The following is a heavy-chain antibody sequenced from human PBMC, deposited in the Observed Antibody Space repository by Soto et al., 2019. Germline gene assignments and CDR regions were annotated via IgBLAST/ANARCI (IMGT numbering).Heavy chain of an antibody. J-gene: IGHJ4*02. V-gene: IGHV4-4*02. CDR3: ARGSTGLLDY. Sequence: SETLSLTCAVSGGSISSSNWWSWVRQPPGKGLEWIGEIYHSGSTNYNLSLKSRVTISVDNSKNQFSLQLNSVTAADTAVYFCARGSTGLLDYWGQGTLVTVSS. D-gene: IGHD2-8*02. CDR1: GGSISSSNW. CDR2: IYHSGST.